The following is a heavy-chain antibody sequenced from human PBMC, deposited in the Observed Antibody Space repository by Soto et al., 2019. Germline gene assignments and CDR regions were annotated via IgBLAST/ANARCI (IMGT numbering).Heavy chain of an antibody. J-gene: IGHJ5*02. V-gene: IGHV4-4*02. D-gene: IGHD3-22*01. CDR2: IYHSGSS. CDR1: GGSISTSNW. CDR3: ARWLTFCGDSSCYNWFDP. Sequence: QVQLQETGPGLVKPSGTLSLTCAVSGGSISTSNWWSWVRQPPGKGLEWIGEIYHSGSSSYNPSLKSRVTISVDKSKNQFSLRLTSVTAADTAVYYCARWLTFCGDSSCYNWFDPWGQGTLVTVSS.